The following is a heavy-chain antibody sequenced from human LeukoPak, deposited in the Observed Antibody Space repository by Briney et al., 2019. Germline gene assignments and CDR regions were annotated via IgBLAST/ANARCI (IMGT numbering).Heavy chain of an antibody. CDR2: IYSGGST. V-gene: IGHV3-66*02. J-gene: IGHJ4*02. D-gene: IGHD3-22*01. CDR1: GFTVSSNY. CDR3: ARDRLDYYDSSGYSYYFDY. Sequence: GGSLRLSCAASGFTVSSNYMSWVRQAPGKGLEWVSVIYSGGSTYYADSVKGRFTISRDNSKNTLYLQMNSLRAEDTAVYYCARDRLDYYDSSGYSYYFDYWGQGTLVTVSS.